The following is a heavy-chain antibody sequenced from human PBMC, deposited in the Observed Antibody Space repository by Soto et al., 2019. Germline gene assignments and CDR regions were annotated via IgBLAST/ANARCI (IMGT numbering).Heavy chain of an antibody. V-gene: IGHV4-39*01. CDR3: ARRISHDSSGYYYY. CDR2: IYYSGST. J-gene: IGHJ4*02. Sequence: QLQLQESGPGLVKPSETLSLTCTVSGGSISSSSYYWGWIRPPPGKGLEWIGSIYYSGSTYYNPSHKSRVNISVDPSKNQFSLKLSSVTAADTAVYYCARRISHDSSGYYYYWGQGTLVTVSS. D-gene: IGHD3-22*01. CDR1: GGSISSSSYY.